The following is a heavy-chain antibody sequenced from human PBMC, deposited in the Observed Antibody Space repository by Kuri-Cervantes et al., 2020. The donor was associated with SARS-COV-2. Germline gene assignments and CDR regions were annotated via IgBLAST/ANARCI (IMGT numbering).Heavy chain of an antibody. J-gene: IGHJ4*02. CDR3: ARGTIGFGDDYFDY. Sequence: SETLSLTCAVSGDSMTYDYWSWIRRAPGKGLEWIGHVYYNGYITNYNPSLKSRVTISVDTSKNQFSLNLISVTAADTAVYYCARGTIGFGDDYFDYWSQGTLVTGSS. CDR1: GDSMTYDY. CDR2: VYYNGYIT. D-gene: IGHD4-17*01. V-gene: IGHV4-59*01.